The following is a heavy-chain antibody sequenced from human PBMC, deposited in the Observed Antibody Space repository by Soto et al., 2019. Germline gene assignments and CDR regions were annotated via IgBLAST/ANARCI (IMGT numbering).Heavy chain of an antibody. D-gene: IGHD1-1*01. Sequence: QVQLQQWGAGLLKPSETLSLTCAVYGGFVSSGSYYWSWIRQPPEKGLEWNGEMSHSGGTHFNPSLKSRVIISVDTSKNQFSLRMSSVTAADTALYYCARVERGTATTVVDAFDIWGPGTMVTVSS. V-gene: IGHV4-34*01. CDR1: GGFVSSGSYY. CDR2: MSHSGGT. CDR3: ARVERGTATTVVDAFDI. J-gene: IGHJ3*02.